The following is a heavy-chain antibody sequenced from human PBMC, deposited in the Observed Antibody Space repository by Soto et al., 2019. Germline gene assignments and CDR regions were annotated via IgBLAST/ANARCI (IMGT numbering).Heavy chain of an antibody. CDR2: ISYDGINK. CDR3: ATGYCSSTSCFYGMDV. J-gene: IGHJ6*02. Sequence: SMRLSCAASGFTFSSKAMHWVRQDPGKGLEWVAFISYDGINKYHADSVKGRFTISRDNSKNRLYLQMNSLRTADTAVYYYATGYCSSTSCFYGMDVWGQGTRVTVSS. CDR1: GFTFSSKA. V-gene: IGHV3-30*04. D-gene: IGHD2-2*01.